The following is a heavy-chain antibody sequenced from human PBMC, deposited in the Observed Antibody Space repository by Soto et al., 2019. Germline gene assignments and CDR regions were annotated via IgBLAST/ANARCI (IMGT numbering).Heavy chain of an antibody. V-gene: IGHV3-23*01. CDR3: ASRPSGWYLDY. J-gene: IGHJ4*02. CDR2: ISGSGGST. CDR1: GFTFSNYA. D-gene: IGHD6-19*01. Sequence: GGSLRLSCTASGFTFSNYAMNWVRQAPGKGLEWVSVISGSGGSTYYADSVKGRFTISRDNSKNTLYLQMNSLRAEDTAVYYCASRPSGWYLDYWGQGTLVTVSS.